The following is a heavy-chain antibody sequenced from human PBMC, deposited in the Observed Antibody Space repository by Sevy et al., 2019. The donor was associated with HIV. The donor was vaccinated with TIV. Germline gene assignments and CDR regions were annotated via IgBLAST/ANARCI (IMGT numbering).Heavy chain of an antibody. D-gene: IGHD3-16*01. V-gene: IGHV3-23*01. CDR2: VTSDGTT. CDR3: AGGDTTMITDLDY. CDR1: GLTLTTTG. J-gene: IGHJ4*02. Sequence: GGSLRLSCAASGLTLTTTGMSWVRQAPGKGLEWVAGVTSDGTTYYADSVRDRFTVSRDKSKNTLYLQLNGLRADDTAVFYCAGGDTTMITDLDYWGQGTLVTVSS.